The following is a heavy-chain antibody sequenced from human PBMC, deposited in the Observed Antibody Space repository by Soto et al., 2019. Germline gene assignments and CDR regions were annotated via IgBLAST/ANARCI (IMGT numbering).Heavy chain of an antibody. CDR2: ISYDGSNK. D-gene: IGHD2-21*02. CDR3: ATDPYGGNSDWYFDL. V-gene: IGHV3-30*03. CDR1: GFTFSSYG. Sequence: QVQLVESGGGVVQPGRSLRLSCAASGFTFSSYGMHWVRQAPGKGLEWVAVISYDGSNKYYADSVKGRFTISRDNSKNTLYLQMNSLRAEDTAVYYCATDPYGGNSDWYFDLWGRGTLVTVSS. J-gene: IGHJ2*01.